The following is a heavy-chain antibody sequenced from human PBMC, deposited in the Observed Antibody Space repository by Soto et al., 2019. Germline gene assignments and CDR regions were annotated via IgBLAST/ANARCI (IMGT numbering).Heavy chain of an antibody. J-gene: IGHJ4*02. CDR3: ARGPQADLDY. V-gene: IGHV3-30-3*01. CDR1: GFTFSSYA. Sequence: QVQLVESGGGVVQPGRSLRLSCAASGFTFSSYAMHWVRQAPGKGLEWVAVISYDGSNKYYADSVKGRFTISRDNSKNTLYLQMNTQRADDTDVYYRARGPQADLDYCGQGTLVTVSS. CDR2: ISYDGSNK.